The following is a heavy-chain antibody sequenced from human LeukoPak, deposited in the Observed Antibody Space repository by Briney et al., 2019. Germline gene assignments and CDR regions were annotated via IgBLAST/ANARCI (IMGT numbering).Heavy chain of an antibody. CDR2: INPNSGGT. D-gene: IGHD2-2*01. J-gene: IGHJ4*02. Sequence: GASVKVSCKASGYTFTGYYMHWVRQAPGQGLEWMGWINPNSGGTNYAQKFQGRVTMTRDTSISTAYMELSRLRSDDTAVYYCAREEGYCSSTSCPAPFDYWGQGTLVTVSS. CDR1: GYTFTGYY. CDR3: AREEGYCSSTSCPAPFDY. V-gene: IGHV1-2*02.